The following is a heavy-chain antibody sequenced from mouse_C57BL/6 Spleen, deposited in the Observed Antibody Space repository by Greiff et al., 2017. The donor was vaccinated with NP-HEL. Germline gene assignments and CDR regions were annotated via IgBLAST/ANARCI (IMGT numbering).Heavy chain of an antibody. J-gene: IGHJ4*01. V-gene: IGHV5-4*01. CDR2: ISDGGSYT. CDR1: GFTFSSYA. D-gene: IGHD2-3*01. Sequence: EVQGVESGGGLVKPGGSLKLSCAASGFTFSSYAMSWVRQTPEKRLEWVATISDGGSYTYYPDNVKGRFTISRDNAKNNLYLQMSHLKSEDTAMYYCARDGMVTTLYYYAMDYWGQGTSVTVSS. CDR3: ARDGMVTTLYYYAMDY.